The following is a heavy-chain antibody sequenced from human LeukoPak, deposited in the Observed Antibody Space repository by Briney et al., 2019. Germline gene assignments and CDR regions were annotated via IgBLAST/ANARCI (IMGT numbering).Heavy chain of an antibody. CDR3: ARDGSGYYPSDYYYYGMDV. V-gene: IGHV3-11*04. CDR2: ISSSGSTI. Sequence: GGSLRLSCAASGFTFSDYYMSWIRQAPGKGLEWVSYISSSGSTIYYADSVKGRFTISRDNAKNSLYLQMNSLRAEDTAVYYCARDGSGYYPSDYYYYGMDVWGQGTTVTVSS. D-gene: IGHD3-3*01. J-gene: IGHJ6*02. CDR1: GFTFSDYY.